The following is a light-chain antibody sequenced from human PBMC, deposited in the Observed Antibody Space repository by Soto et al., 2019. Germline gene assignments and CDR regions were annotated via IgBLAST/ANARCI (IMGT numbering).Light chain of an antibody. V-gene: IGKV3-20*01. Sequence: VLTQSPGTLSLSPGERATLSCRASQSFSTSYVAWYQQKPGQAPRLLIFGASSRATGIPDRFIGSGSGTDFTLTISRLEPEDFAVYYCQQYVSSPTTFGQGNQVEIK. J-gene: IGKJ1*01. CDR3: QQYVSSPTT. CDR1: QSFSTSY. CDR2: GAS.